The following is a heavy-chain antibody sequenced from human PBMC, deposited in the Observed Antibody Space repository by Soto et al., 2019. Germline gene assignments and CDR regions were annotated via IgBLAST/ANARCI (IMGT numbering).Heavy chain of an antibody. J-gene: IGHJ5*02. Sequence: QVQLQESGPGLVKPSETLSLTCIVSGVSISSGYCTWIRRSPGKGLEWIGHISHSGLRHYRASLQSRLTMSVETSKSQFSLNLTSVTAADTAIGYCATSKPSCPGCYSWGQGTLVTVSS. CDR3: ATSKPSCPGCYS. CDR1: GVSISSGY. CDR2: ISHSGLR. D-gene: IGHD3-10*01. V-gene: IGHV4-59*01.